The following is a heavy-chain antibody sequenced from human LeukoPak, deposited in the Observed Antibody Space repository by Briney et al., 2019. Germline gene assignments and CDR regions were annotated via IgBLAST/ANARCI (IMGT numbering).Heavy chain of an antibody. CDR3: AKATMITFGGVIVPNAFDI. Sequence: PGGSLRLSCAASGFTFDDYAMHWVRQVPGKGLEWVSGISWNSGSIGYADSVKGRFTISRDNAKNSLYLQMNSLRAEDTALYYCAKATMITFGGVIVPNAFDIWGQGTMVTVSS. V-gene: IGHV3-9*01. CDR2: ISWNSGSI. D-gene: IGHD3-16*02. J-gene: IGHJ3*02. CDR1: GFTFDDYA.